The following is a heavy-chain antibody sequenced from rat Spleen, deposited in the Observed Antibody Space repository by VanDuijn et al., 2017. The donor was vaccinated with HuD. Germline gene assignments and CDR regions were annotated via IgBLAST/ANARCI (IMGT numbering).Heavy chain of an antibody. CDR3: ARIRDVMDV. Sequence: EVQLQESGPGLVKPSQSLSLTCSVTGHDITSSYRWNWIRKFPGNKLEWMGYINSAGNANYNPSLKSRISITSDTSKNQFFLQVNSVIIEDTATYYCARIRDVMDVWGQGASVTVSS. D-gene: IGHD1-6*01. CDR1: GHDITSSYR. V-gene: IGHV3-3*01. CDR2: INSAGNA. J-gene: IGHJ4*01.